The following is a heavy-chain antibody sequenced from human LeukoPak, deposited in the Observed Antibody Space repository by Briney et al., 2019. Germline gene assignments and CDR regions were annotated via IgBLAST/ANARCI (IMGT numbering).Heavy chain of an antibody. Sequence: PSETLSLTCTVSGGSISSYYWSWIRQPPGKGLEWIGYIYYSGSTNYNPSLKSRVTISVDTSKNQFSLKLSSVTAADTAVYYCAIGNYDFWSGYYYWGQGTLVTVSS. J-gene: IGHJ4*02. D-gene: IGHD3-3*01. CDR2: IYYSGST. CDR3: AIGNYDFWSGYYY. CDR1: GGSISSYY. V-gene: IGHV4-59*01.